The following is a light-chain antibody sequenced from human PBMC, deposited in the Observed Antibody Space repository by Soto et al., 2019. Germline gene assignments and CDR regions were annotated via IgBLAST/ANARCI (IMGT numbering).Light chain of an antibody. CDR1: QDIRNY. J-gene: IGKJ4*01. CDR3: QKYNSAPLLT. CDR2: GAS. V-gene: IGKV1-27*01. Sequence: IQMTQSPSSLSASVGDRVTITCRASQDIRNYLAWYQQKPGKVPKPLIYGASTLQSGVPSRFSGSGSGTEFTLTISSLQPEDVATYYCQKYNSAPLLTFGGGTKVEIK.